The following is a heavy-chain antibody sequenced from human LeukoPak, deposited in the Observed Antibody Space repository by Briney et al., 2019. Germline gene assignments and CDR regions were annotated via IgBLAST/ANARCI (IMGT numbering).Heavy chain of an antibody. CDR1: GGSISSGGYY. D-gene: IGHD6-6*01. CDR3: ARGGSSSSRVDY. J-gene: IGHJ4*02. CDR2: IYYSGST. Sequence: SQTLSLTCTVSGGSISSGGYYWSWIRQHPGKGLEWIGYIYYSGSTYYNPSLKSRVTISVDTSKNQFSLKLSSVTAADMAVYYCARGGSSSSRVDYWGQGTLVTVSS. V-gene: IGHV4-31*03.